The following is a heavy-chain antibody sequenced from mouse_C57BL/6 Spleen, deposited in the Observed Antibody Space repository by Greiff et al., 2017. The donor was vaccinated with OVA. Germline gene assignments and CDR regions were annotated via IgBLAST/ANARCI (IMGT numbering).Heavy chain of an antibody. CDR3: ARSNYDYLYAMDY. Sequence: QVQLQQPGTELVKPGASVKLSCKASGYTFTSYWMHWVKQRPGQGLEWIGEIDPSDSYTNYNQKFKGKSTLTVDKSSSTAYMQLSSLTSEDSAVYYCARSNYDYLYAMDYWGQGTSVTVSS. CDR1: GYTFTSYW. D-gene: IGHD2-4*01. V-gene: IGHV1-69*01. CDR2: IDPSDSYT. J-gene: IGHJ4*01.